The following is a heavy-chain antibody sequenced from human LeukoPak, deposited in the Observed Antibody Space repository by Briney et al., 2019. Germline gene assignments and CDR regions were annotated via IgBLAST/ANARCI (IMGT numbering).Heavy chain of an antibody. CDR1: GYSISSGYY. Sequence: SETLSLTCTVSGYSISSGYYWGWIRQPPGKGLEWIGSIYHSGSTYYNPSLKSRVTISVDTSKNQFSLKLSSVTAADTAVYYCARDIYYDSGGTIYWGQGTLVTVSS. D-gene: IGHD3-22*01. J-gene: IGHJ4*02. CDR2: IYHSGST. CDR3: ARDIYYDSGGTIY. V-gene: IGHV4-38-2*02.